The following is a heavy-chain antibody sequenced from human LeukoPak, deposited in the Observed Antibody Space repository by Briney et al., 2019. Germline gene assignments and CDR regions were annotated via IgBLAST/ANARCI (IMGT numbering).Heavy chain of an antibody. CDR2: IWYDGSNK. V-gene: IGHV3-33*01. J-gene: IGHJ5*02. CDR3: ARDRLPGIAAARGWFDP. D-gene: IGHD6-13*01. Sequence: GGSLRLSCAASGFTFSSYGMHWVRQAPGKGLEWVAVIWYDGSNKYYVDSVKGRFTISRDNSKNTLYLQMNSLRAEATAVYYCARDRLPGIAAARGWFDPWGQGTLVTVS. CDR1: GFTFSSYG.